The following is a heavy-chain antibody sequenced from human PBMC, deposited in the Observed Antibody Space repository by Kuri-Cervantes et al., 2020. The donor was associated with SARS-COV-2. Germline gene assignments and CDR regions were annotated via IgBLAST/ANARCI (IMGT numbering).Heavy chain of an antibody. CDR1: GFTFSSYG. Sequence: GESLKISCAASGFTFSSYGMHWVRQAPGKGPEWVAFIRYDGSNKYYADSVKGRFTISRDNSKNALYLQMNSLRAEDTAVYYCAKALEGGATSLYYYYYYMDVWGKGTTVTVSS. CDR2: IRYDGSNK. J-gene: IGHJ6*03. D-gene: IGHD1-26*01. CDR3: AKALEGGATSLYYYYYYMDV. V-gene: IGHV3-30*02.